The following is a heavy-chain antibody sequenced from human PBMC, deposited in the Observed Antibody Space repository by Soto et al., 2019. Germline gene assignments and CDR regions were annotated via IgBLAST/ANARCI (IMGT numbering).Heavy chain of an antibody. Sequence: SETLSLTCTVSGGSISSGGYYWSWIRQHPGKGLEWIGYIYYSGSTYYNPSLKSRVTISVDTSKNQFSLKLSSVTAADTAVYYCARTTTVPKDYYFDYWGQGTLVTVSS. D-gene: IGHD4-17*01. J-gene: IGHJ4*02. CDR3: ARTTTVPKDYYFDY. CDR1: GGSISSGGYY. CDR2: IYYSGST. V-gene: IGHV4-31*03.